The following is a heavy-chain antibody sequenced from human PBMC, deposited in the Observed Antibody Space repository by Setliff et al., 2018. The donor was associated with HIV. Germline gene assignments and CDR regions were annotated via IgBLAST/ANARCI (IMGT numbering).Heavy chain of an antibody. V-gene: IGHV4-39*01. CDR2: IYYSGST. CDR1: GGSIWNYY. D-gene: IGHD2-21*01. Sequence: PSETLSLTCTVSGGSIWNYYWSWIRQPPGKGLEWIGTIYYSGSTYYNPSLKSRVTISTDTSKNQFSLKVRSVTAADTAMYYCARQVTVVGYFDTAAGSFNYWGPGTLVTVSS. J-gene: IGHJ4*02. CDR3: ARQVTVVGYFDTAAGSFNY.